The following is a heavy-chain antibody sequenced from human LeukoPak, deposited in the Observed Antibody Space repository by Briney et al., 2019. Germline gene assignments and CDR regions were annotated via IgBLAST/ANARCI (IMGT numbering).Heavy chain of an antibody. CDR1: GYTFSTYG. Sequence: GGSLRLSCAGYGYTFSTYGMNWVRQAPGRGLEWVSYISSSGRTIYYADSVKGRFTISRDNAENSVYLQMNSLRAEDTAVYYCARDWDGYTDYWGQGTLLTVSS. J-gene: IGHJ4*02. CDR3: ARDWDGYTDY. D-gene: IGHD5-24*01. CDR2: ISSSGRTI. V-gene: IGHV3-48*01.